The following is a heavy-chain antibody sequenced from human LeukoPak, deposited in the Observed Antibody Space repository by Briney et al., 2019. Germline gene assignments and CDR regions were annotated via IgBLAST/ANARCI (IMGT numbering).Heavy chain of an antibody. CDR1: GGSISSSSYF. Sequence: PSETLSLTCTVSGGSISSSSYFWGWIRQPPGKGLEWIGSIYYSGSTYYNPSLKSRVTISVDTSKNQFSLKLSSVTAADTAVYYCARDGSGSDYGMDVWGQGTTVTVSS. J-gene: IGHJ6*02. D-gene: IGHD3-10*01. V-gene: IGHV4-39*07. CDR2: IYYSGST. CDR3: ARDGSGSDYGMDV.